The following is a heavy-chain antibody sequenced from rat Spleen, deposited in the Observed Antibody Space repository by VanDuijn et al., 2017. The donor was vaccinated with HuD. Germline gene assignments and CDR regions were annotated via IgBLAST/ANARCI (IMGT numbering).Heavy chain of an antibody. CDR3: TTLRWDYFDS. D-gene: IGHD1-5*01. CDR1: GFTFSDYY. J-gene: IGHJ2*01. CDR2: ISYAGSST. V-gene: IGHV5-20*01. Sequence: EVQLVESDGGLVQPGRSLKLSCAASGFTFSDYYMAWVRQAPTEGLEWVTTISYAGSSTYYRDSVKGRFTISRDNAKSTLYLQMDSLRSEDTATYYCTTLRWDYFDSWGQGVMVTVSS.